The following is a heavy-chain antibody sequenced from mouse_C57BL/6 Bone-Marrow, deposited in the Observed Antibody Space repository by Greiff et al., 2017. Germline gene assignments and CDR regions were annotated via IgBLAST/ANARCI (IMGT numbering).Heavy chain of an antibody. V-gene: IGHV1-5*01. CDR1: GYTFTSYW. CDR2: IYPGNSDT. CDR3: YYCGSSYD. Sequence: EVQLQQSGTVLARPGASVKMSCKTSGYTFTSYWMHWVKQRPGQGLEWIGAIYPGNSDTSYNQKFKGKAKLTAVTSARTAYMERSSLTNEDSAVYYCYYCGSSYDWGQGTTLTVSS. J-gene: IGHJ2*01. D-gene: IGHD1-1*01.